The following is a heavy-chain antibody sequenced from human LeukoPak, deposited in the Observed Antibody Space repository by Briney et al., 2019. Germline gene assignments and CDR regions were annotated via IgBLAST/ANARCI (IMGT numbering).Heavy chain of an antibody. CDR1: GFTFSSYG. Sequence: GGSLRLSCAASGFTFSSYGMHWVRQAPGKGLEWVAVISYDGSNKYYADSVKGRFTISRDNSKNTLYLQMNSLRGEDMAVYYCAKDMIQLWFPDNWGRGILVTVSS. V-gene: IGHV3-30*18. CDR2: ISYDGSNK. D-gene: IGHD5-18*01. CDR3: AKDMIQLWFPDN. J-gene: IGHJ4*02.